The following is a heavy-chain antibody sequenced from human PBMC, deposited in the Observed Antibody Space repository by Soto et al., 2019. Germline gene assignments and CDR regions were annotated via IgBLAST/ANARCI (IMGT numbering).Heavy chain of an antibody. Sequence: GGSLRLSCAASGFTFSSYAMHWVRQAPGKGLEWVAVISYDGSNKYYADSVKGRFTISRDNSKNTLYLQMNSLRAEDTAVYYCARDRGRAHLVVVQDAHIIRDYYGMDVWRHGTTVTVSS. V-gene: IGHV3-30-3*01. CDR3: ARDRGRAHLVVVQDAHIIRDYYGMDV. D-gene: IGHD2-2*01. CDR1: GFTFSSYA. CDR2: ISYDGSNK. J-gene: IGHJ6*02.